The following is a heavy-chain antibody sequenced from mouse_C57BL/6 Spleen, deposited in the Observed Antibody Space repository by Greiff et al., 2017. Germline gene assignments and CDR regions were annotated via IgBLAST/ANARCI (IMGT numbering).Heavy chain of an antibody. D-gene: IGHD4-1*01. CDR2: IDPETGGT. CDR1: GYTFTDYE. V-gene: IGHV1-15*01. CDR3: TRGLTGYFDY. Sequence: QVQLKESGAELVRPGASVTLSCKASGYTFTDYEMHWVKQTPVHGLEWIGAIDPETGGTAYNQKFKGKAILTADKSSSTAYMELRSLTSEDSAVYYCTRGLTGYFDYWGQGTTLTVSS. J-gene: IGHJ2*01.